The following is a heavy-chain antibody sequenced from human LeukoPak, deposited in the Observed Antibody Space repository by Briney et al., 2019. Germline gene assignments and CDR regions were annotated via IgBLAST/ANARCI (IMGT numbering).Heavy chain of an antibody. V-gene: IGHV4-39*01. CDR3: ARGRRVVVPAAARPANLYYYYYYMDV. CDR1: GGSISSSSYY. D-gene: IGHD2-2*01. Sequence: SETLSPTCTVSGGSISSSSYYWGWIRQPPGKGLEWIGSIYYSGSTYYNPSLKSRVTISVDTSKNQFSLKLSSVTAADTAVYYCARGRRVVVPAAARPANLYYYYYYMDVWGKGTTVTVSS. CDR2: IYYSGST. J-gene: IGHJ6*03.